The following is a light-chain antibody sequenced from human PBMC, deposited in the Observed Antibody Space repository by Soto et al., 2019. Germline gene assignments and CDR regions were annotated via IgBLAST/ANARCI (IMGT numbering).Light chain of an antibody. CDR1: SGHSNYD. V-gene: IGLV4-69*01. J-gene: IGLJ2*01. CDR3: QTWGSGIVV. CDR2: LNSDGSH. Sequence: QLVLTQSPSASASLGASVKLTCTLSSGHSNYDIAWHQQQSEEGPRYLMKLNSDGSHSKGDGIPDRFSGSSSGAERYLTISSLQSEDEADYYCQTWGSGIVVFGGGTKVTVL.